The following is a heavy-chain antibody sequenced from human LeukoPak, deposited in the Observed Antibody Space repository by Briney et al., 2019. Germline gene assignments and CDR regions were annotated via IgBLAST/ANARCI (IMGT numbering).Heavy chain of an antibody. CDR3: ARDRLRD. V-gene: IGHV3-21*01. CDR1: GFTFSSYR. J-gene: IGHJ1*01. Sequence: PGGSLRLSCAASGFTFSSYRMNWVRQAPGKGLEWVSFISSTSSNIYYADSVKGRFTISRDNAKNSLYLQMNSLRAEDTAVYYCARDRLRDWGQGTLVTVSS. D-gene: IGHD4-17*01. CDR2: ISSTSSNI.